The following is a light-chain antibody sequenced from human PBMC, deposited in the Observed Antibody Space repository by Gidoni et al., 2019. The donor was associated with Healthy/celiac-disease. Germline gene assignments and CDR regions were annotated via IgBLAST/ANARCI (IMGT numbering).Light chain of an antibody. CDR3: QQSYSTPRT. V-gene: IGKV1-39*01. Sequence: DIDMTKSPSSLPASVGDRVTITCRASQSISSYLNWYQQKPGKAPKLLINAASSLQSGVPSRFSGSGSGTDFTLTISSMQQEDFATYYCQQSYSTPRTFGQGTKVEIK. CDR2: AAS. CDR1: QSISSY. J-gene: IGKJ1*01.